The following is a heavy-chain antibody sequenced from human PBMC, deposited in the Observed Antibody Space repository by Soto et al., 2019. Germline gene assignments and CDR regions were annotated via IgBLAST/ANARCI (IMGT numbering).Heavy chain of an antibody. CDR3: AKRDTGDGYNYGDAFDI. CDR2: ISYDGSNK. Sequence: GGSLRLSCAASGFTFSSYAMSWVRQAPGKGLEWVAVISYDGSNKYYADSVKGRFTISRDNSKNTLYLQMNSLRAEDTAVYYCAKRDTGDGYNYGDAFDIWGQGTMVTVSS. J-gene: IGHJ3*02. D-gene: IGHD5-12*01. CDR1: GFTFSSYA. V-gene: IGHV3-30*18.